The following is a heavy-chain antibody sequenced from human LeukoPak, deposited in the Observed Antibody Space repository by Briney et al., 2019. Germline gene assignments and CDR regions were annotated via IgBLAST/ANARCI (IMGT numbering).Heavy chain of an antibody. CDR3: ARDRDYYDSSGYGGWFDP. V-gene: IGHV4-34*01. Sequence: SETLSLTCAVYGGTFSGYYWSWIRQPPGKRLEWVGESNDSGGTNYNPSLKSRVTISADKSKNQVSLKLSSVTAADTAVYYCARDRDYYDSSGYGGWFDPWGQGTLVTVSS. CDR1: GGTFSGYY. CDR2: SNDSGGT. J-gene: IGHJ5*02. D-gene: IGHD3-22*01.